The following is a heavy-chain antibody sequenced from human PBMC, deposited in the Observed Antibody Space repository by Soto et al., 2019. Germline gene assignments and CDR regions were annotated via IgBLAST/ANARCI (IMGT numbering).Heavy chain of an antibody. J-gene: IGHJ5*02. V-gene: IGHV1-2*02. CDR1: GYTFTGYY. CDR3: ARGEVAAAGTFWFDP. Sequence: SVKVSCKASGYTFTGYYMHWVRQAPGQGLEWMGWINPNSGGTNYAQKFQGRVTMTRDTSISTAYMELSRLRSDDTAVYYCARGEVAAAGTFWFDPWGQGTLVTVSS. CDR2: INPNSGGT. D-gene: IGHD6-13*01.